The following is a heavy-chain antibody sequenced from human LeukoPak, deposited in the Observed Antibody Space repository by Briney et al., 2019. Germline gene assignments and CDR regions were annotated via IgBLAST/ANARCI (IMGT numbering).Heavy chain of an antibody. CDR3: AGGGYSYGPGFDY. J-gene: IGHJ4*02. D-gene: IGHD5-18*01. CDR1: GGSISSYY. CDR2: IYYSGST. V-gene: IGHV4-59*01. Sequence: SETLSLTCTVSGGSISSYYWSWIRQPPGKGLEWIGYIYYSGSTNYNPSLKSQVTISVDTSKNQFSLKLSSVTAADTAVYYCAGGGYSYGPGFDYWGQGTLVTVSS.